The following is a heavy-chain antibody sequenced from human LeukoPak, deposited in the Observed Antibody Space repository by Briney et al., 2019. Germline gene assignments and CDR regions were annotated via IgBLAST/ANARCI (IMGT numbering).Heavy chain of an antibody. CDR1: GFTFSSYG. CDR2: ISYDGSNK. D-gene: IGHD2-2*01. V-gene: IGHV3-30*18. J-gene: IGHJ4*02. CDR3: AKAIFTNTPPIGY. Sequence: GGSLRLSCAASGFTFSSYGMHWVRQAPGKGLEWVAVISYDGSNKYYADSVKGRFTISRDNSKNTLYLQMNSLRAEDTAVYYCAKAIFTNTPPIGYWGQGTLVTVSS.